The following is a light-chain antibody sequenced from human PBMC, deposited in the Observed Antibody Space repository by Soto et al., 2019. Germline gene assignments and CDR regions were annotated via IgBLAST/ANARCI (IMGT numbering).Light chain of an antibody. V-gene: IGLV2-14*01. J-gene: IGLJ2*01. CDR3: TSYTSSSTVV. CDR2: DVS. CDR1: SSDIGAYNY. Sequence: QPASVSGSPGQSITISCTGTSSDIGAYNYVSWYQQHPGKVPKLMIYDVSNRPSGVSYRFSASKSGNTASLTISGLQAEDEADYYCTSYTSSSTVVFGGGTKVTVL.